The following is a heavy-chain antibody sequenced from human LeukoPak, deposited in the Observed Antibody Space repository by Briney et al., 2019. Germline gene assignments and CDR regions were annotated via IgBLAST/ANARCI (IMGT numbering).Heavy chain of an antibody. D-gene: IGHD3-22*01. CDR1: GGSISSYY. V-gene: IGHV4-59*08. CDR3: ARSSYYYDSFDS. CDR2: IYYSGST. Sequence: PSETLSLTRTVSGGSISSYYWHWIRQPPGKGLEWIGYIYYSGSTDYNPSLKGRVTISVDTSKNQFSLYLSSVTAADTAHYYCARSSYYYDSFDSWGQGTLVTVSS. J-gene: IGHJ4*02.